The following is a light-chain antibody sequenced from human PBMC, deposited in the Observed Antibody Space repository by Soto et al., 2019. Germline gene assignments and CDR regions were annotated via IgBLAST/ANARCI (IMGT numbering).Light chain of an antibody. CDR1: QSISSY. CDR2: AAS. V-gene: IGKV1-39*01. CDR3: QQSYSTPRT. Sequence: IHMTLSPSSLSASVGNSVTITCRASQSISSYLNWYQQKPGKAPKLLIYAASSLQSGVPSRFSGSGSGTDFTLTISSLQTEDFATYYCQQSYSTPRTFGQGTKVDIK. J-gene: IGKJ1*01.